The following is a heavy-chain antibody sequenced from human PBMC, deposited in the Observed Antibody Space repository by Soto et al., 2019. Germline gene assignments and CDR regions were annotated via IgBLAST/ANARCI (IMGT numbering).Heavy chain of an antibody. J-gene: IGHJ4*02. CDR2: IYQSGSA. CDR3: ARSTREHILEWLPAGDFDY. D-gene: IGHD3-3*01. V-gene: IGHV4-39*01. CDR1: GGSISSSTSY. Sequence: PSETLSLTCTFSGGSISSSTSYWGWIRQPPGKGLEWIGSIYQSGSAYYNPSLKSRVTISVDTSKNQFSLKLSSVTAADTAVYFCARSTREHILEWLPAGDFDYWGQGTPVTVSS.